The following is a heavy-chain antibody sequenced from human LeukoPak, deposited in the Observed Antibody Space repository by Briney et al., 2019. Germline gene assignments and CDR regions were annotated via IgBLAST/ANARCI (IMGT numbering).Heavy chain of an antibody. D-gene: IGHD6-19*01. Sequence: GGSLRLSCAASGFTFSSFAISWVRQAPGRGLEWVSSISGSGASTYYADSVKGRFTISRDNSRNTLYLQMSSLRAEDTAVYYCAKSHSVAVAGTYSTYYFDSWGRGNLVTVSS. CDR3: AKSHSVAVAGTYSTYYFDS. V-gene: IGHV3-23*01. CDR1: GFTFSSFA. J-gene: IGHJ4*02. CDR2: ISGSGAST.